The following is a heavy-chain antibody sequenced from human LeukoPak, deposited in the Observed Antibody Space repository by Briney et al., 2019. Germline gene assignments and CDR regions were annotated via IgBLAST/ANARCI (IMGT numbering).Heavy chain of an antibody. Sequence: PGGSLRLSCAASGFTFSNYAMSWVRQAPGKGLEWFSAITGSGGGTYYADSVKGRFTISRDNSKNTLYLQMNSLRAEDTAIYYCAKGDLSAAAPRAFDFWGQGTMVTVSS. CDR2: ITGSGGGT. CDR3: AKGDLSAAAPRAFDF. D-gene: IGHD6-13*01. V-gene: IGHV3-23*01. CDR1: GFTFSNYA. J-gene: IGHJ3*01.